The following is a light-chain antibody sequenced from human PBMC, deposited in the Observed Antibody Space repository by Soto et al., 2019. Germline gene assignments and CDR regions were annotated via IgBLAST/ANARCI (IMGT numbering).Light chain of an antibody. V-gene: IGKV1-5*01. Sequence: DIQMTQSPSTLSASVGDRVTITCRASQSVHKWLAWFQQKPGKVPKLLIFDASTLQTGVPSRFGGGGSGTEFTLTISGLQPDDFATYYCQQYNSYSPWTFGPGTKVDI. J-gene: IGKJ1*01. CDR1: QSVHKW. CDR3: QQYNSYSPWT. CDR2: DAS.